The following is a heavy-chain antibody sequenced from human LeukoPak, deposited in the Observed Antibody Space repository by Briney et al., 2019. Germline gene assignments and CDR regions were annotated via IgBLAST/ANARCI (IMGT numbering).Heavy chain of an antibody. CDR3: AKLGVALATSESYFDY. D-gene: IGHD5-24*01. CDR1: GFTFSSYY. CDR2: ISYDGSNK. V-gene: IGHV3-30*18. J-gene: IGHJ4*02. Sequence: GGSLRLSCAASGFTFSSYYVHWVRQAPGKGLERVAIISYDGSNKYYADSVKDRFTISRDNSKNTLFLQMNSLRAEDTAVYYCAKLGVALATSESYFDYWGQGTLVTVSS.